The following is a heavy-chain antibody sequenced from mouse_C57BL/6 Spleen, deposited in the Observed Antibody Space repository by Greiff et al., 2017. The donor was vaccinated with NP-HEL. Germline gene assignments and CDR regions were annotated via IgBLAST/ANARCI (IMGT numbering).Heavy chain of an antibody. CDR1: GYTFTSYG. D-gene: IGHD1-1*01. CDR3: AREGSNGFAY. Sequence: LVESGAELARPGASVKLSCKASGYTFTSYGISWVKQRTGQGLEWIGEIYPRSGNTYYNEKFKGKATLTADKSSSTAYMELRSLTSEDSAVYFCAREGSNGFAYWGQGTLVTVSA. V-gene: IGHV1-81*01. CDR2: IYPRSGNT. J-gene: IGHJ3*01.